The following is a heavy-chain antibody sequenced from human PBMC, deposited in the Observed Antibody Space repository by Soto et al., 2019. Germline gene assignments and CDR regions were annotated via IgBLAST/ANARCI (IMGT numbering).Heavy chain of an antibody. CDR2: ISRDGSIG. D-gene: IGHD2-15*01. CDR3: ALSRGYCSGGNCYFDY. J-gene: IGHJ4*02. V-gene: IGHV3-74*01. CDR1: GFTFSTYW. Sequence: EVQLVESGGGLVQPGGSLRLSCAASGFTFSTYWVHWVRQAPGKGLVWVSRISRDGSIGNSADSVKGRFTISRDNAKNTLYLQMNSLRAEDTAVYYCALSRGYCSGGNCYFDYWGQGTLVTVSS.